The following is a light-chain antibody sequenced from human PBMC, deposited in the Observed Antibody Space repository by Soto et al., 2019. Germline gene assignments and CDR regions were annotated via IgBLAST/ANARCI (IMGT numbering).Light chain of an antibody. V-gene: IGKV1-39*01. J-gene: IGKJ1*01. CDR2: AAS. Sequence: DIQVTQPRPCGSSSVLDRVTITCRASQSISSYLNWYQQKPGKAPKLLIYAASSLQSGVPSRFSGSGSGTDFTLTISSLQPEDFATYYCQQSYSTPRTFGQGTKVDIK. CDR1: QSISSY. CDR3: QQSYSTPRT.